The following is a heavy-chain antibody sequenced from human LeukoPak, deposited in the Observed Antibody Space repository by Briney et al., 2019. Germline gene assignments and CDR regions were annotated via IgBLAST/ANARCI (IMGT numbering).Heavy chain of an antibody. CDR1: GFTFTSSA. D-gene: IGHD3-10*01. J-gene: IGHJ4*02. CDR3: AVEMVRGVIANY. CDR2: IVVGSGNT. Sequence: ASVKVSCKASGFTFTSSAMQWVRQARGQRLEWIGWIVVGSGNTNYAQKFQERVTITRDMSTSTAYMGLSSLRSEDTAVYYCAVEMVRGVIANYWGQGTLVTVSS. V-gene: IGHV1-58*02.